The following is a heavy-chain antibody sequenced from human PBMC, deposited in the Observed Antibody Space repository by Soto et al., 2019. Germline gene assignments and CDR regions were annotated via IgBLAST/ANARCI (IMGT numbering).Heavy chain of an antibody. J-gene: IGHJ4*02. D-gene: IGHD3-9*01. CDR2: IKSDGSST. V-gene: IGHV3-74*01. CDR3: AIGGGDYNYLDY. Sequence: EVQLVESGGGLVQPGGSLRLSCAASGFLFNTYWMFWVRQAPRKGLLWVSRIKSDGSSTNYADSVKGRFTISRDNAKNTLYLQRTSLRAEDTAVYYCAIGGGDYNYLDYWGQGILVTVS. CDR1: GFLFNTYW.